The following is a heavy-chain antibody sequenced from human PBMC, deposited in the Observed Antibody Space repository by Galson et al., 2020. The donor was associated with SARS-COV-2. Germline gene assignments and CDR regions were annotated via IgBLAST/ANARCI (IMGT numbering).Heavy chain of an antibody. J-gene: IGHJ4*02. CDR1: GFTFSSYS. D-gene: IGHD3-10*01. CDR2: ISSSSSTI. V-gene: IGHV3-48*04. Sequence: QASETLSLTCAASGFTFSSYSMNWVRQAPGKGLEWVSYISSSSSTIYYADSVKGRFTISRDNAKNSLYLQMNSLRAEDTAVYYCATPRETYYYGSGFDYFDYWGQGTLVTVSS. CDR3: ATPRETYYYGSGFDYFDY.